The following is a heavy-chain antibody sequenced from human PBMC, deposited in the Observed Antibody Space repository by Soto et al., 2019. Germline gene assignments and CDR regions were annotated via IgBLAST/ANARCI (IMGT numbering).Heavy chain of an antibody. Sequence: QVQLVQSGAEVKKPGASVKVSCKAFGYTFTSYGISWVRQAPGQGLEWMGWISAYNGNTNYAQKLQGRVTMTTDTSTSTAYMELRSLRSDDTAVYYCARDAHSPSVTDDPDYWGQGTLVTVSS. V-gene: IGHV1-18*01. CDR1: GYTFTSYG. D-gene: IGHD4-17*01. J-gene: IGHJ4*02. CDR3: ARDAHSPSVTDDPDY. CDR2: ISAYNGNT.